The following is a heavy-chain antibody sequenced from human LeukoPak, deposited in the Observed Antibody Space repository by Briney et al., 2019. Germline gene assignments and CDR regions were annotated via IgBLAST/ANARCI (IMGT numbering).Heavy chain of an antibody. D-gene: IGHD4-11*01. CDR3: ARESKTDAFDI. Sequence: SETLSLTCTVSGGSISSSSYYWGWIRQPPGKGLEWIGRIYTSGSTNYNPSLKSRVTMSVDTSKNQFSLKLSSVTAADTAVYYCARESKTDAFDIWGQGTMVTVSS. J-gene: IGHJ3*02. CDR2: IYTSGST. CDR1: GGSISSSSYY. V-gene: IGHV4-39*07.